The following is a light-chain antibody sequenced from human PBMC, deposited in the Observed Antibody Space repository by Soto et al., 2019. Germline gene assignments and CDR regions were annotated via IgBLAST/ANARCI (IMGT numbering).Light chain of an antibody. J-gene: IGKJ1*01. V-gene: IGKV4-1*01. CDR2: WAS. CDR3: QQYYGAPLT. Sequence: DIVMTQSPDSLAVSLGERATINCKSSQSVLSSSNNKNYLGWYQQKPGQAPKLLISWASTRESGVPDRFSGSGSGTDFTLTISSLQAEDVAVYYCQQYYGAPLTFDQGTKVEIK. CDR1: QSVLSSSNNKNY.